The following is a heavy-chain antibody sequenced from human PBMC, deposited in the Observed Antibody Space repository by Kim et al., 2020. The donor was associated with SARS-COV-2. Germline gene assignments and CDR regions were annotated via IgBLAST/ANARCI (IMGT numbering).Heavy chain of an antibody. Sequence: SETLSLTCTVSGGSISSGGYYWSWIRQHPGKGLEWIGYIYYSGSTYYNPSLKSRVTISVDTSKNQFSLKLSSVTAADTAVYYCARDLTYGSGSYWFDPWGQGTLVTVSS. CDR2: IYYSGST. CDR1: GGSISSGGYY. D-gene: IGHD3-10*01. V-gene: IGHV4-31*03. J-gene: IGHJ5*02. CDR3: ARDLTYGSGSYWFDP.